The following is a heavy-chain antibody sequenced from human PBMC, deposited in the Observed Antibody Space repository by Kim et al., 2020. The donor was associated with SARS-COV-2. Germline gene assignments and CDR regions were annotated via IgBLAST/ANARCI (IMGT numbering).Heavy chain of an antibody. CDR1: GYTLTELS. Sequence: ASVKVSCKVSGYTLTELSMHWVRQAPGKGLEWMGGFDPEDGETIYAQKFQGRVTMTEDTSTDTAYMELSSLRSEDTAVYYCATATASRLRFLEWLCAFDIWGQGTMVTVSS. D-gene: IGHD3-3*01. CDR3: ATATASRLRFLEWLCAFDI. CDR2: FDPEDGET. J-gene: IGHJ3*02. V-gene: IGHV1-24*01.